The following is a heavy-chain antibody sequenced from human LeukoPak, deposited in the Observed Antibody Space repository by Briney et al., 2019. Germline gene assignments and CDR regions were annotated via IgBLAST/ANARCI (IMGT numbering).Heavy chain of an antibody. CDR3: ARAVAGLYFDY. D-gene: IGHD6-19*01. J-gene: IGHJ4*02. Sequence: PGGSLRLSCAVSGFIVSRNDMAWVRQAPGKGLQWVSVLYTDGKTFYEDSMKGRFTISRDNSKNTLNLQINNLRDADTAVYYCARAVAGLYFDYWGQGILVTVSS. CDR1: GFIVSRND. V-gene: IGHV3-53*01. CDR2: LYTDGKT.